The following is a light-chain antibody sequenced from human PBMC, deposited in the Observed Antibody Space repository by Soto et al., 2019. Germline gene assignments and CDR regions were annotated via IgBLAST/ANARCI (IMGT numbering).Light chain of an antibody. CDR3: QQYGRSPWT. Sequence: EIVLTQSPGTLSLSPGERATLSCRAGQSVSSSYLAWYQQKPGQTPRLLIYSAPSRATGIPDRFSGSGSGTDFILTISRLEPEDFAVYYCQQYGRSPWTFGQGTKVDIK. CDR1: QSVSSSY. J-gene: IGKJ1*01. V-gene: IGKV3-20*01. CDR2: SAP.